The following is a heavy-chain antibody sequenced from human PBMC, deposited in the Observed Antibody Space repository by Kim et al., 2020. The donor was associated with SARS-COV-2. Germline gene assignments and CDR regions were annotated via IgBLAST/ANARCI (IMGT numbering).Heavy chain of an antibody. Sequence: SETLSLTCNVSGGSINKSINYWGWIRQPPGKGLEWIGNVYHSGSTHYNPSLESRVTISVDTSKNQFSLRSRSASAADTAVYYCARQKDNNLWIGWDYW. CDR2: VYHSGST. D-gene: IGHD3-3*01. V-gene: IGHV4-39*01. J-gene: IGHJ4*01. CDR1: GGSINKSINY. CDR3: ARQKDNNLWIGWDY.